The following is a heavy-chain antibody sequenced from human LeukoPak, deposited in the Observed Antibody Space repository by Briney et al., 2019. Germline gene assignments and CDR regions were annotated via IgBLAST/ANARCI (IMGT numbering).Heavy chain of an antibody. CDR3: ASRSLRLAPDFDF. J-gene: IGHJ4*02. CDR2: ISGSGSTT. D-gene: IGHD5/OR15-5a*01. Sequence: GGSLRLSCAASGFALSAYAMSWVRQAPGKGLEWVSAISGSGSTTYYADSVKGRFTISRDNSKDTLYLQVNSPRAEDTAVYYCASRSLRLAPDFDFWGQGSLVTVSS. CDR1: GFALSAYA. V-gene: IGHV3-23*01.